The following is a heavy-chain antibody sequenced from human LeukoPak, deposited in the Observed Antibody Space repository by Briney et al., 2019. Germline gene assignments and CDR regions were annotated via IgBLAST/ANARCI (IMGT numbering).Heavy chain of an antibody. V-gene: IGHV4-59*01. Sequence: SETLSLTCTVSGGSISSYYWSWLRQPPGKGLEWIGYIYYSGSTNYNPSLKSRVTISVDTSKNQFSLKLSSVTAADTAVYYCARGTLNYGFDYWGQGTLVTVSS. D-gene: IGHD4-17*01. CDR2: IYYSGST. J-gene: IGHJ4*02. CDR3: ARGTLNYGFDY. CDR1: GGSISSYY.